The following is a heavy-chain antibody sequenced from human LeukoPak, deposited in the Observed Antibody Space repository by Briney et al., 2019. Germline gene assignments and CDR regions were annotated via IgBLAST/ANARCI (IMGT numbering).Heavy chain of an antibody. D-gene: IGHD3-10*01. CDR2: ISYDGSNK. CDR3: ARDAYYYGSGSYAPPDV. Sequence: PGRSLRLSCAASGFTFSSYAMHWVRQAPGKGLEWVVVISYDGSNKYYADSVKGRFTIPRDNSKNTLYLQMNSLRAEDTAVYYCARDAYYYGSGSYAPPDVWGKGTTVTVSS. J-gene: IGHJ6*04. V-gene: IGHV3-30*04. CDR1: GFTFSSYA.